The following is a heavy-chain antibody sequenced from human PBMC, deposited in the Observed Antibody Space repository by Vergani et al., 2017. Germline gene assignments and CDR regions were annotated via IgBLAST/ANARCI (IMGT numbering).Heavy chain of an antibody. D-gene: IGHD2-2*01. J-gene: IGHJ6*03. CDR2: IIPIFGTA. CDR1: GGTFSSYA. Sequence: QVQLVQSGAEVKKPGSSVKVSCKASGGTFSSYAISWVRQAPGQGLEWMGGIIPIFGTANYAQKLQGRVTITADESTSTAYMELSSLRSEDTAVYYCARGGDIVVVPAAKYYYYYMDVWGKGTTVTVSS. CDR3: ARGGDIVVVPAAKYYYYYMDV. V-gene: IGHV1-69*01.